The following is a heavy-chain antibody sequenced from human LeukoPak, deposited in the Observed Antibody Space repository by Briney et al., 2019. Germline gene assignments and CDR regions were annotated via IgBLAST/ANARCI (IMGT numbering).Heavy chain of an antibody. CDR2: ISSRSSYI. CDR3: ARVPSDIVVVEPATPDF. V-gene: IGHV3-21*01. J-gene: IGHJ4*02. Sequence: GGSLRLSCAASGFTFSSYSMNWVRQAPGKGLEWVSSISSRSSYIYYADSVKGRFTISRDNAKNSLYLQMNSLRAEDTAVYYCARVPSDIVVVEPATPDFWGQGTLVTVSS. D-gene: IGHD2-15*01. CDR1: GFTFSSYS.